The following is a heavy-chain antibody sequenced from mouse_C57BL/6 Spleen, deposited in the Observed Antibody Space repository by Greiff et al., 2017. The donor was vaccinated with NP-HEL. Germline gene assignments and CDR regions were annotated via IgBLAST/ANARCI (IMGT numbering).Heavy chain of an antibody. J-gene: IGHJ4*01. CDR3: ARRSSGYPYAMDY. CDR1: GYAFSSYW. CDR2: IYPGDGDT. V-gene: IGHV1-80*01. Sequence: VKVVESGAELVKPGASVKISCKASGYAFSSYWMNWVKQRPGKGLEWIGQIYPGDGDTNYNGKFKGKATLTADKSSSTAYMQLSSLTSEDSAVYFCARRSSGYPYAMDYWGQGTSVTVSS. D-gene: IGHD3-2*02.